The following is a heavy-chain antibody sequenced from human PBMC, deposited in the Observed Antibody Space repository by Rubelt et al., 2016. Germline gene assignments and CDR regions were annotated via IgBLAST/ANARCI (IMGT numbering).Heavy chain of an antibody. V-gene: IGHV3-23*04. D-gene: IGHD1-26*01. Sequence: EVHLVESGGGLVKPGGSLRLSCAASGFTFSTYSMTWVRQAPGKGLEWVSAIGGSDERTYYADSVKGRFTISRDNSKNTLHLQMNSLRAEDTAVDYCAQGRWELPHWGQGTLVTVSS. CDR1: GFTFSTYS. CDR3: AQGRWELPH. CDR2: IGGSDERT. J-gene: IGHJ4*02.